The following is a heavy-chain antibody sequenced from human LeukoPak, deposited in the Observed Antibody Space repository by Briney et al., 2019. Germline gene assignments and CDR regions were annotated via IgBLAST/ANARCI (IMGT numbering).Heavy chain of an antibody. CDR2: ISGSGDST. Sequence: GGSLRLSCAASEFTFRSYAMQWGRQAPGKGLEWVSGISGSGDSTFYADSVKGRFTISRDNSKNTLYLQMNSLRVEDTAVYYCAKYLSVKGPPYALEVWGQGTTVTVSS. J-gene: IGHJ6*02. V-gene: IGHV3-23*01. CDR3: AKYLSVKGPPYALEV. CDR1: EFTFRSYA.